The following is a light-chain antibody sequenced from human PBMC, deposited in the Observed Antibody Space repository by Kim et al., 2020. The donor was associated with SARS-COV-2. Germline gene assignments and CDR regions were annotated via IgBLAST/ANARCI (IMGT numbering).Light chain of an antibody. V-gene: IGLV1-47*01. Sequence: ELTQPPSASGTPGQRVTISCSGSSSNIGSDYVYWYQQLSGTAPKLFIYRNSQRPSGVPDRFSGSKSGTSASLAISGLRFEDEAEYYCAVWDESLSGWLFGGGTQLTVL. CDR2: RNS. CDR1: SSNIGSDY. CDR3: AVWDESLSGWL. J-gene: IGLJ3*02.